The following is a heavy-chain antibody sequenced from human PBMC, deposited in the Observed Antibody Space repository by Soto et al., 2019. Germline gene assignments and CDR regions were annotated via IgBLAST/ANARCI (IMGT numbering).Heavy chain of an antibody. CDR2: ISFDGSNK. V-gene: IGHV3-30*18. J-gene: IGHJ6*02. CDR3: AKGDSYYYGSGSSSVYYYYAMDV. Sequence: LSLTCAASGFTFSSYGMHWVRQAPGKGLEWVTLISFDGSNKYYADSVKGRFTISRDSSKNTLYLQMNSLRAEDTAVYYCAKGDSYYYGSGSSSVYYYYAMDVWGQGTTVTVSS. CDR1: GFTFSSYG. D-gene: IGHD3-10*01.